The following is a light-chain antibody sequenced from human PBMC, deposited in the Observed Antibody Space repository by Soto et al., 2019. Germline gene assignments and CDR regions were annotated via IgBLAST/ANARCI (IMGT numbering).Light chain of an antibody. J-gene: IGKJ2*03. CDR2: DAS. V-gene: IGKV1-5*01. CDR3: QQYNSYSPG. Sequence: DIQMTQSPSTLSASVGDRVTITCRASQSISSWLAWYQQKPGKAPKLLIYDASSLESGVPSRFSGSGSGTGFTLTISSLQPDDFATYYCQQYNSYSPGFGQGTKLEIK. CDR1: QSISSW.